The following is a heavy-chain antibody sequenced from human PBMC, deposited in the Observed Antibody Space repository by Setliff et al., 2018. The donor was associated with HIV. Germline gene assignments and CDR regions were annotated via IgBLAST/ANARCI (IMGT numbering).Heavy chain of an antibody. V-gene: IGHV1-69*06. Sequence: SVKVSCKTSAFTFNSCHINWVRQAPGQGLEWVGGIIPVVDAPIYAQRFQGRVVITADKSTGTAYMQLSSLKFEDTAVYYCATRPPGVHGFSIWGQGTMVTVSS. CDR2: IIPVVDAP. CDR1: AFTFNSCH. CDR3: ATRPPGVHGFSI. J-gene: IGHJ3*02. D-gene: IGHD3-10*01.